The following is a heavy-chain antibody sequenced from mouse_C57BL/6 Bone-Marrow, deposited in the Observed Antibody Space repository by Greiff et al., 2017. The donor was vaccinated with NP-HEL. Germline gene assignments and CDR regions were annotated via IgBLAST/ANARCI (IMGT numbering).Heavy chain of an antibody. CDR3: ARGTSNLYAMDY. D-gene: IGHD2-5*01. CDR2: INPSSGYT. J-gene: IGHJ4*01. V-gene: IGHV1-7*01. CDR1: GYTFTSYW. Sequence: VQLQQSGAELAKPGASVKLSCKASGYTFTSYWMHWVKQRPGQGLEWIGYINPSSGYTKYNQKFKDKVTLTADKSSSTAYMQLSSLTYEDSAVYYCARGTSNLYAMDYWGQGTSVTVSS.